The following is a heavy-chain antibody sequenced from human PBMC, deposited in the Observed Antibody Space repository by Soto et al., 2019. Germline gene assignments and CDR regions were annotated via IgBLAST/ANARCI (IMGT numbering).Heavy chain of an antibody. D-gene: IGHD2-2*01. J-gene: IGHJ6*02. CDR3: ARSQGSSTSLEIYYYYYYGMDV. V-gene: IGHV1-69*13. CDR1: GGTFSSYS. Sequence: SVKVSCKASGGTFSSYSFRWVRQAPGQRLEWMGGIIPISGTANYAQKFQGRVTITADESTSTAYMELSSLRSEDTAVYYCARSQGSSTSLEIYYYYYYGMDVWGQGTTVTVSS. CDR2: IIPISGTA.